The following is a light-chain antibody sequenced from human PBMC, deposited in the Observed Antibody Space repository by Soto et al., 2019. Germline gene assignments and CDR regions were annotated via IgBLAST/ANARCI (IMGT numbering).Light chain of an antibody. CDR2: EVS. J-gene: IGLJ2*01. CDR1: SRDVGGYNY. V-gene: IGLV2-14*01. Sequence: QSVLTQPASVSGSPGQSITISCTGTSRDVGGYNYVSWHQQHPGKAPKVIITEVSNRPSWVSNRFSGSKSGNTASLTISGLQAEDEADYYCISYISSSTFVVFGGGTKLTVL. CDR3: ISYISSSTFVV.